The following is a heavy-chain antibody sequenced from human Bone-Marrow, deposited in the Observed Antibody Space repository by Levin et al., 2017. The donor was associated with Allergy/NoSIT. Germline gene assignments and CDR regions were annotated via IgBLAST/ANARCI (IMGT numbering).Heavy chain of an antibody. CDR2: INSDGSTT. CDR1: GFSFSSYW. Sequence: LAGGSLRLSCAASGFSFSSYWMHWVRQAPGKGLVWVARINSDGSTTDYADSVKGRFTISRDNGENTLYLQMHSLSADDTAVYYCARALGIDYWGQGTLVTVSS. D-gene: IGHD7-27*01. V-gene: IGHV3-74*01. CDR3: ARALGIDY. J-gene: IGHJ4*02.